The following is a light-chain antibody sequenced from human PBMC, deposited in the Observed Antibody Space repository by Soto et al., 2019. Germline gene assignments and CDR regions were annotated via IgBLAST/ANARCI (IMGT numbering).Light chain of an antibody. CDR1: SSDVGGYDF. Sequence: QSVLTQPASVSGSPGQSITISCTGGSSDVGGYDFVSWYQQYPGKAPKLMIYDVYNRPLGVSDRFSGSRAGNTASLTISGLQAEDEADYYCSSYSTTDTLYVFGTGTKVT. CDR3: SSYSTTDTLYV. J-gene: IGLJ1*01. V-gene: IGLV2-14*01. CDR2: DVY.